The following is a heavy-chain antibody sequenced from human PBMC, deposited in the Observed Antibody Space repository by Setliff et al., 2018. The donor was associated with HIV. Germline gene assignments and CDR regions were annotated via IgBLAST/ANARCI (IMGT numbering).Heavy chain of an antibody. CDR1: GYSFSNHW. CDR2: IYPQDPDT. CDR3: ARHRIDISLLVVQDPGPFDL. D-gene: IGHD3-3*02. Sequence: GESLKISCTGSGYSFSNHWIGWVRQMPGRGLEWVAIIYPQDPDTRYSPSFEGHVPISADTSRYTAYLQWRALRASDTAIYYCARHRIDISLLVVQDPGPFDLWGRGTMVTVSS. J-gene: IGHJ3*01. V-gene: IGHV5-51*01.